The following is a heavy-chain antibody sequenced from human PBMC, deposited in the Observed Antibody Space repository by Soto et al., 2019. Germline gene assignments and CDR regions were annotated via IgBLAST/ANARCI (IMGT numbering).Heavy chain of an antibody. J-gene: IGHJ6*01. CDR3: ARPYCRSTRCYRYYSGMAV. CDR1: GFTCSVSA. V-gene: IGHV3-30-3*01. D-gene: IGHD2-2*01. Sequence: QLQVVESGGGVVQPRTSLRLSCASSGFTCSVSATHWARQAPGKGLEWVAVISSDGSHHYYADSVRGRFTVSRDNPKNKLYLQMNSLRAEDTAGYYCARPYCRSTRCYRYYSGMAVWGPGTTVTVSS. CDR2: ISSDGSHH.